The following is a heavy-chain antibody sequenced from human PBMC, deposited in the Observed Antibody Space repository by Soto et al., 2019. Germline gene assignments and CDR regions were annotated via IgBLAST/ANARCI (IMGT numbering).Heavy chain of an antibody. D-gene: IGHD3-22*01. V-gene: IGHV3-74*01. CDR3: ARDLNYNSSGL. Sequence: HPGGSLRLSCGASGFTFSNYWMHWVRQAPGEGLVWVSRINGDGSFTRFADSVKGRFTISRDNAKNTLYLQMNSLRVDDTAVYYCARDLNYNSSGLWGQGTLVTVSS. J-gene: IGHJ4*02. CDR2: INGDGSFT. CDR1: GFTFSNYW.